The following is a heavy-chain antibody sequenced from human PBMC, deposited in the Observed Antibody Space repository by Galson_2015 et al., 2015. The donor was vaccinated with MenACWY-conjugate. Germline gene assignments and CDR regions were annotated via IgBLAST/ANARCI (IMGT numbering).Heavy chain of an antibody. J-gene: IGHJ4*02. CDR3: ARGAGTTTLDY. D-gene: IGHD4-17*01. CDR1: GGSISSSNW. V-gene: IGHV4-4*02. CDR2: IYYSGST. Sequence: SETLSLTCAVSGGSISSSNWWSWVRQPPGKGLEWIGYIYYSGSTYYNPSLKSRVTISVDTSKNQFSLKLSSVTAADTAVYYCARGAGTTTLDYWGQGTLVTVSS.